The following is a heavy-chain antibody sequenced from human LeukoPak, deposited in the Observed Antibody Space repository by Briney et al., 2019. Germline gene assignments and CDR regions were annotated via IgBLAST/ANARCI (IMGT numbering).Heavy chain of an antibody. CDR3: AKGGAVAGRPFDY. CDR1: GDSVSSNSAT. D-gene: IGHD6-19*01. CDR2: TYYRSKWYS. Sequence: SQTLSLTCAISGDSVSSNSATWNWIRQSPSRGLEWLGRTYYRSKWYSDYAVSVKSRITINPDTSKNQFSLQLNSVTPEDTAVYYCAKGGAVAGRPFDYWGQGTLVTVFS. J-gene: IGHJ4*02. V-gene: IGHV6-1*01.